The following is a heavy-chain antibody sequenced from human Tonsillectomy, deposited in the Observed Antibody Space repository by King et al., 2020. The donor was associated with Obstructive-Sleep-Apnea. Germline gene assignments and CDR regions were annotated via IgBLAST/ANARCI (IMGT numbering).Heavy chain of an antibody. CDR1: GYTFTTYY. D-gene: IGHD1-26*01. CDR2: IHPNTGST. CDR3: ARDSSYYGPDY. V-gene: IGHV1-46*01. J-gene: IGHJ4*02. Sequence: VQLVQSGAEVKKTGTSVRVSCKASGYTFTTYYIHWVRQSPVHGLEWMGQIHPNTGSTNYAQKFRDIITMSMDTSTGTLYLELYGLRSDDTAFYFCARDSSYYGPDYWGQGTLVTVSS.